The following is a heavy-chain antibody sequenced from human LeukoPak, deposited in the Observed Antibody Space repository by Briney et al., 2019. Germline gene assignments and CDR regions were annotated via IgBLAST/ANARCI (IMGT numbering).Heavy chain of an antibody. CDR2: IHYSGST. CDR1: GGSIRSYY. CDR3: AARVDGYSSGWYFDY. J-gene: IGHJ4*02. D-gene: IGHD6-19*01. Sequence: SETLSLTCTVSGGSIRSYYWSWIRQPPGKGLEWIGYIHYSGSTNYNPSLKSRVTISVDTSKNQFSLKLSSVTAADTAVYYCAARVDGYSSGWYFDYWGQGTLVTVSS. V-gene: IGHV4-59*01.